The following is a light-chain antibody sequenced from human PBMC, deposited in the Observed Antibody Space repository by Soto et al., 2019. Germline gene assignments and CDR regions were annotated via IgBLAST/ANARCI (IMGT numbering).Light chain of an antibody. CDR1: RSVSSY. Sequence: IVLTHSAATLSLSPGESATLSCRATRSVSSYLAWYQQKPGHAPRLLIYDASSRPTDIPARFSGSGSGTEFTLTISSLQSEDFAVYYCQQYNNWPLTFGQGTRLEIK. J-gene: IGKJ5*01. CDR2: DAS. V-gene: IGKV3D-15*01. CDR3: QQYNNWPLT.